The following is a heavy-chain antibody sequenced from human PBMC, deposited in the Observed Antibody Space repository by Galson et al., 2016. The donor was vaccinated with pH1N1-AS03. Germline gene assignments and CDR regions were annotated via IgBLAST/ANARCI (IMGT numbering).Heavy chain of an antibody. J-gene: IGHJ4*02. CDR1: GFIFSNYA. V-gene: IGHV3-23*01. CDR2: IGGSGTST. CDR3: AKSCYYYGRGHSSSFDY. Sequence: SLRLSCAASGFIFSNYAMTWVRQAPGKGLEWVSSIGGSGTSTYYAESVKGRFTISRDNSKNTVYVQMSSLRAEDTAVYDCAKSCYYYGRGHSSSFDYWGQGTLVTVSS. D-gene: IGHD3-10*01.